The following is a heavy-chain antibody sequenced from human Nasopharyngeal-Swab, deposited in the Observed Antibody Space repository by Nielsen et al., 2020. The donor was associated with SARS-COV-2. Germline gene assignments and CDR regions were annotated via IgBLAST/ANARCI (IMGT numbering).Heavy chain of an antibody. Sequence: SVKVSCKASGFTFTSSAVQWLRQARGQRLEWIGWIVVGSGNTNYAQKFQERVTITRDMSTSTAYMELSSLRSEDTAVYYCAADSGYYDSSGYVFDYWGQGTLVTVSS. CDR1: GFTFTSSA. D-gene: IGHD3-22*01. V-gene: IGHV1-58*01. CDR3: AADSGYYDSSGYVFDY. J-gene: IGHJ4*02. CDR2: IVVGSGNT.